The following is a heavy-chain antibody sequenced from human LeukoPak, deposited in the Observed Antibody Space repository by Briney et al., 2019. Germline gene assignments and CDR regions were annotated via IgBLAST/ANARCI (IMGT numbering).Heavy chain of an antibody. CDR3: ARGIVVVPAADYSYNWFDP. J-gene: IGHJ5*02. V-gene: IGHV1-18*01. Sequence: ASVKVSCKASGYTFTSYGISWVRQAPGQGLKWMGLISAYNGNTNYAQKLQGRVTMTTDTSTSTACMELRSLRSDDTAVYYFARGIVVVPAADYSYNWFDPWGQGTLVTVSS. CDR2: ISAYNGNT. D-gene: IGHD2-2*01. CDR1: GYTFTSYG.